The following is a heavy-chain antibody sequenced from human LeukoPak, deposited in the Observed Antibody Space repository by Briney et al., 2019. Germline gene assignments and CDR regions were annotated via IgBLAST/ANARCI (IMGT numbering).Heavy chain of an antibody. CDR3: ARGRRSLPFDY. V-gene: IGHV4-34*01. J-gene: IGHJ4*02. CDR1: GGSFSGYY. Sequence: PSETLSLTCAVYGGSFSGYYWSWIRQPPGKGLEWIGEINHSGSTNYNPSLKSRVTISVDTSKNQFSLKLSSVTAADTAVHYCARGRRSLPFDYWGQGTLVTVSS. D-gene: IGHD1-26*01. CDR2: INHSGST.